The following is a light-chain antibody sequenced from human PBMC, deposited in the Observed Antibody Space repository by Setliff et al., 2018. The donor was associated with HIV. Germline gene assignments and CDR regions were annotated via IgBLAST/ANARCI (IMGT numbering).Light chain of an antibody. V-gene: IGLV2-14*03. CDR2: VDN. CDR3: SSYTSTRSWV. Sequence: QSALAQPTSVSGSPGQSIAISCNGTGSDIGGYNYVSWYQQQPGKAPKLIIYVDNSRPSGISTRFSGSKSGNTASLTISGLQAEDEAVYFCSSYTSTRSWVFGGGTQLTVL. CDR1: GSDIGGYNY. J-gene: IGLJ3*02.